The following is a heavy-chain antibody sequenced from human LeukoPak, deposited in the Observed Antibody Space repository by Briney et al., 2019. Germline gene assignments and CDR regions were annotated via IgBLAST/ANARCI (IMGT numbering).Heavy chain of an antibody. CDR2: FSGSGGNT. J-gene: IGHJ4*02. Sequence: GGSLRLSCAASGFTFSSYAMSWVRQAPGKGLEWVSAFSGSGGNTYYADSVKGRFTISRDNAKNSLYLQMNSLRAEDTAVYYCASQIPFYCSAGSCSSYWGQGTLVTVSS. CDR3: ASQIPFYCSAGSCSSY. D-gene: IGHD2-15*01. CDR1: GFTFSSYA. V-gene: IGHV3-23*01.